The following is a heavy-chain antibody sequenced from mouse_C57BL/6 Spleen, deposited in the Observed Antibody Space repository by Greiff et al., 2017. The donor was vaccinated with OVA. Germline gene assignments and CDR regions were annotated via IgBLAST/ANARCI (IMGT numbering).Heavy chain of an antibody. J-gene: IGHJ1*03. D-gene: IGHD2-1*01. CDR3: AIPYGNDWYFDV. CDR1: GYTFTSYW. Sequence: QVQLQQPGAELVKPGASVKVSCKASGYTFTSYWMHWVKQRPGQGLEWIGRIHPSDSDTNYNQKFEGKATLTVDKSSSTAYMQLSSLTSEDSAVYYCAIPYGNDWYFDVWGTGTTVIVSS. CDR2: IHPSDSDT. V-gene: IGHV1-74*01.